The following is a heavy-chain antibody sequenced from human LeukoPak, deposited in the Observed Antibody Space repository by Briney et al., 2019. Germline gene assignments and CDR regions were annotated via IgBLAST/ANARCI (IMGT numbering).Heavy chain of an antibody. D-gene: IGHD3-10*01. Sequence: ASETLSLTCTVSGGSISSSSYYWGWIRQPPGKGLEWIGSIYYSGSTYYNPSLKSRVTISVDTSKNQFSLKLSSGTAADTAVYYCARMPSITRGYFDYWGQGTLVTVSS. CDR2: IYYSGST. V-gene: IGHV4-39*01. CDR3: ARMPSITRGYFDY. CDR1: GGSISSSSYY. J-gene: IGHJ4*02.